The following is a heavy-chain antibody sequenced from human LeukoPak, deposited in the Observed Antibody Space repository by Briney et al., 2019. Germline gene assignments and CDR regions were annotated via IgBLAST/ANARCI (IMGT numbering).Heavy chain of an antibody. D-gene: IGHD7-27*01. CDR1: GYSISSGYY. CDR3: AGRNWAYGPIDY. Sequence: PSETLSLTCTVSGYSISSGYYWGWIRQPPGKGLEWIGSIYHSGSTYYNPSLKRRVTISVDTSKNQFSLKLSSVTAADTAVYYCAGRNWAYGPIDYWGQGTLVTVSS. J-gene: IGHJ4*02. V-gene: IGHV4-38-2*02. CDR2: IYHSGST.